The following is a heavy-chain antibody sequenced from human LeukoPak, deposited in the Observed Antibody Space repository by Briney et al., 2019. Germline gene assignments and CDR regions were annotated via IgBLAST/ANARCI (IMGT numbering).Heavy chain of an antibody. V-gene: IGHV3-23*01. CDR2: ISGSGGST. J-gene: IGHJ4*02. CDR3: AKRFYPSVTANGNYFDY. Sequence: GGSLRLSCAASGFTFSSYAMSWVRQAPGKGLEWVSAISGSGGSTYYADSVKGRFTNSRDNSKNTLYLQMNSLRAEDTAVYYCAKRFYPSVTANGNYFDYWGQGTLVTVSS. CDR1: GFTFSSYA. D-gene: IGHD2-21*02.